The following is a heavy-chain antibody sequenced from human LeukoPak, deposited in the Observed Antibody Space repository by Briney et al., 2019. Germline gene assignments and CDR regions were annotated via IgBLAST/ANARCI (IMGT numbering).Heavy chain of an antibody. V-gene: IGHV4-4*07. D-gene: IGHD3-3*01. Sequence: SETLSLTCTVSGGSISSYYWSWIRQPAGKGLEWIGRIYTSGSTNYNPSLKSRVTISIDTSKNQFSLKLSSVTAADTAVYYCARHPNFWSGYLSYYYMDVWGKGTTVTVSS. CDR3: ARHPNFWSGYLSYYYMDV. CDR1: GGSISSYY. J-gene: IGHJ6*03. CDR2: IYTSGST.